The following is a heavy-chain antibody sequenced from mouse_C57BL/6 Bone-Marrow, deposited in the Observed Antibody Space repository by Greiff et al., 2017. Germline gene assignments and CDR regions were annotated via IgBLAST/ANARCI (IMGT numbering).Heavy chain of an antibody. Sequence: VQLVESGPELVKPGASVKISCKASGYAFSSYWMNWVKQRPGKGLEWIGRIYPGDGDTNYNGKFKGKATLTADKSSSTAYMQLSRLTSEDSAVYYCARRGDNVRAWFAYWCRGKRVTVSA. J-gene: IGHJ3*01. CDR3: ARRGDNVRAWFAY. D-gene: IGHD3-1*01. V-gene: IGHV1-82*01. CDR2: IYPGDGDT. CDR1: GYAFSSYW.